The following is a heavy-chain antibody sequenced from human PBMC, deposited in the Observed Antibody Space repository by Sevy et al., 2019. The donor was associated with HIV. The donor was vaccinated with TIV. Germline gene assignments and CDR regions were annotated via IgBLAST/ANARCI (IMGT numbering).Heavy chain of an antibody. V-gene: IGHV4-34*01. J-gene: IGHJ6*02. CDR1: DGSFSGYY. Sequence: SETLSLTCAVHDGSFSGYYWNWIRQLPGKGLEWIGEINESGITYYNPSLKSRVTISLDTSKNQFSLKLNSVTAADTAVYYCARDQYYDISTGLYAVDVWGQGTTVTVSS. D-gene: IGHD3-9*01. CDR2: INESGIT. CDR3: ARDQYYDISTGLYAVDV.